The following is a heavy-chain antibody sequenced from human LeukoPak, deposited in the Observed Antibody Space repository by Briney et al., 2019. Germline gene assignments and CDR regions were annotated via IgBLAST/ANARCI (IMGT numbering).Heavy chain of an antibody. D-gene: IGHD2-15*01. CDR2: IIPISGTA. Sequence: SVKVSCKASGGTFSSYAISWVRQAPGQGLEWMGGIIPISGTANYAQKFQGRVTITADESTSTAYMELSSLRSEDTAVYYCARGSLRYCSGGSCHYFDYWGQGTLVTVSS. CDR1: GGTFSSYA. J-gene: IGHJ4*02. CDR3: ARGSLRYCSGGSCHYFDY. V-gene: IGHV1-69*01.